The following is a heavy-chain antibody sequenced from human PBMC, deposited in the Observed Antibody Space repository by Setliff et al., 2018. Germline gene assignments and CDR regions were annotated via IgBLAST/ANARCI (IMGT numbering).Heavy chain of an antibody. V-gene: IGHV4-34*01. D-gene: IGHD6-25*01. J-gene: IGHJ4*02. CDR2: INHSGST. CDR1: DGSFSDYY. Sequence: SETLSLTCAVFDGSFSDYYWGWVRQPPGKGLEWIGEINHSGSTNYIPSLKSRLTISVDTSKNQFSLRLSSVTAADTAVYYCARAGLAAAGRKGVFDHWGQGTLVTVSS. CDR3: ARAGLAAAGRKGVFDH.